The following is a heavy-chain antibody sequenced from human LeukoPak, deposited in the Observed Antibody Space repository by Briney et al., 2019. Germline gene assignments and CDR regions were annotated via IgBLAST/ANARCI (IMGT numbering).Heavy chain of an antibody. Sequence: PGGSLRLSCTASGFTFDDYGMSWVRQAPGQGLEWVSGINWNGGSTGYANSVQGRFTISRDNAKNSLYLQMNSLRAEDTALYYCAKSSMLYYYYMDVWGKGTTVTVSS. J-gene: IGHJ6*03. D-gene: IGHD2-8*01. CDR1: GFTFDDYG. CDR3: AKSSMLYYYYMDV. V-gene: IGHV3-20*04. CDR2: INWNGGST.